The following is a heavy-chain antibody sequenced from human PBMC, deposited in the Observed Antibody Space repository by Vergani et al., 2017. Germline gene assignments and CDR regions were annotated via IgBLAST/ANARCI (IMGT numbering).Heavy chain of an antibody. J-gene: IGHJ4*02. CDR2: ISWNSGST. CDR1: GFTFDDYA. V-gene: IGHV3-9*01. D-gene: IGHD3-22*01. Sequence: EVQLVESGGGLVQPGRSLRLSCAASGFTFDDYAMHLVRQAPGKGLEWVSGISWNSGSTGYADSVKGRFTIARYNAKTSLYLQMNGLRAEDTALYYCAKSYDSSGSTAYFDYWGQGTLVTVSS. CDR3: AKSYDSSGSTAYFDY.